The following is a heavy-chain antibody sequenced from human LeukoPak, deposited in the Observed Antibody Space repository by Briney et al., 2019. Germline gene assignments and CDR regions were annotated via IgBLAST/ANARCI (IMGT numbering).Heavy chain of an antibody. CDR1: GGSISSYY. D-gene: IGHD6-13*01. CDR2: IYYSGST. J-gene: IGHJ4*02. Sequence: SETLSLTGTVSGGSISSYYWSWIRQPPGKGLEWIGYIYYSGSTNYNPSLKSRVTISVDTSKNQFSLKLSSVTAADTAVYYCARDYSSSWNYFDYWGQGTLVTVSS. CDR3: ARDYSSSWNYFDY. V-gene: IGHV4-59*01.